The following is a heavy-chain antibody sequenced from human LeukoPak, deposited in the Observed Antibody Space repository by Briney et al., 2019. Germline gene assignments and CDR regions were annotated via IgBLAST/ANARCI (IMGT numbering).Heavy chain of an antibody. CDR3: AREWAEQWLGPLLNYYYYGMDV. J-gene: IGHJ6*02. CDR2: IYYSGST. Sequence: SETLSLTCTVSGGSISSYYWSWIRQPPGKGLEWIGYIYYSGSTNYNPSLKSRVTISVDTSKNQFSLKLSSVTAADTAVYYCAREWAEQWLGPLLNYYYYGMDVWGQGTTVTVSS. CDR1: GGSISSYY. V-gene: IGHV4-59*12. D-gene: IGHD6-19*01.